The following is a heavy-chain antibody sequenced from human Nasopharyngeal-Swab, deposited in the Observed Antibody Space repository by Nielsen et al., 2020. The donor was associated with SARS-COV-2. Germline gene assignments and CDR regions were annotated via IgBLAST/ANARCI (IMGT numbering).Heavy chain of an antibody. CDR1: GFTFRSFG. CDR3: ARDAPAHYGAFY. Sequence: LKISCAASGFTFRSFGMHWVRQAPGKGLEWVAFIVADVSIEYYGDSVKGRFSISRDSSKNTLYLQMDSLRGEATAVYYCARDAPAHYGAFYSGRGTLGTVSS. V-gene: IGHV3-30*03. D-gene: IGHD4-17*01. J-gene: IGHJ4*02. CDR2: IVADVSIE.